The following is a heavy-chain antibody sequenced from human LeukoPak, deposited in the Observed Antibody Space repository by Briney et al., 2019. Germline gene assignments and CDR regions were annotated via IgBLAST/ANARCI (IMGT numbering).Heavy chain of an antibody. D-gene: IGHD2-2*01. Sequence: AGGSLRLSCAASGFTFSSYWMSWVRQAPGKGLEWVANIKQDGSEKYYVDSVKGRFTISRDNAKNSLYLQMNSLRVEDTAVYYCAREDCSSTSCYYDYWGQGTLVTVSS. CDR2: IKQDGSEK. J-gene: IGHJ4*02. V-gene: IGHV3-7*01. CDR1: GFTFSSYW. CDR3: AREDCSSTSCYYDY.